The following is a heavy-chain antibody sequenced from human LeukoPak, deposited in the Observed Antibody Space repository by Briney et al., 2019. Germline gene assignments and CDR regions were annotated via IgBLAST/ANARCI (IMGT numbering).Heavy chain of an antibody. CDR2: IKQDGSAI. CDR1: GFSFSNYW. CDR3: VRNRGAGGGYFDY. J-gene: IGHJ4*02. V-gene: IGHV3-7*05. Sequence: GGSLRLSCAASGFSFSNYWMSWVRQAPGKGLEWVANIKQDGSAISYVDSVKGRFTTSRDNAKNSLYLQMNSLRAEDTAVYYCVRNRGAGGGYFDYWGQGALVTVSS. D-gene: IGHD3-16*01.